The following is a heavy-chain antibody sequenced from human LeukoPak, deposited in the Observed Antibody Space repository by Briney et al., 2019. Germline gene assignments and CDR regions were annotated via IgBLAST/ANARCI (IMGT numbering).Heavy chain of an antibody. CDR3: ARRYCGGDCYPGGDYFDY. CDR1: GYTFTSYG. J-gene: IGHJ4*02. CDR2: ISAYNGNT. D-gene: IGHD2-21*02. Sequence: GASVTVSCKASGYTFTSYGISWVRQAPGQGLEWVGWISAYNGNTNYAQKLQGRVTMTTDTSTSTAYMELRSLRSDDTAVYYCARRYCGGDCYPGGDYFDYWGQGTLVTGSS. V-gene: IGHV1-18*01.